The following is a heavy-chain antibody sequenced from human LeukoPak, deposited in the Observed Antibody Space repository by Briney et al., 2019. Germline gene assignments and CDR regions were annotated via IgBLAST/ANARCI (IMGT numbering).Heavy chain of an antibody. CDR2: IKSKTDGGTT. J-gene: IGHJ4*02. CDR1: GFVFRNYF. V-gene: IGHV3-15*01. Sequence: GGSLRLSCAASGFVFRNYFMSWVRQAPGKGLEWVGRIKSKTDGGTTDYTAPVKGRFTISRDDSKNTLYLQMNSLKTEDTAVYYCTKGGYYDFWSGYYTGYYFDYWGQGTLVTVSS. CDR3: TKGGYYDFWSGYYTGYYFDY. D-gene: IGHD3-3*01.